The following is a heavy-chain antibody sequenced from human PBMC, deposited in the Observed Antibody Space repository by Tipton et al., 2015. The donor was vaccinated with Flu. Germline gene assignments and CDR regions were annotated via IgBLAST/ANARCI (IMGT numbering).Heavy chain of an antibody. Sequence: QLVQSGAEVKKPGESLKISCKGSGYSFTNYWIGWVRQMPGKGLEWMGIIYPGDSDIKYSPSFQGQVTISADKSINTAYLQWSSLKASDTAMYYCARHYCTSTVCYPSLDYWGQGTLVTVSS. J-gene: IGHJ4*02. D-gene: IGHD2-8*01. CDR3: ARHYCTSTVCYPSLDY. CDR2: IYPGDSDI. V-gene: IGHV5-51*01. CDR1: GYSFTNYW.